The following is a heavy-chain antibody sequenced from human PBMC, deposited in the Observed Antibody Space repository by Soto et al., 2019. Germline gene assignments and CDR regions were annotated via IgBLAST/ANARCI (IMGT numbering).Heavy chain of an antibody. J-gene: IGHJ4*02. V-gene: IGHV3-23*01. CDR3: AKDQAGIYDYVWGTSFFDY. CDR2: ISGSGGST. Sequence: GGSLRLSCAASGFTFSSYAMSWVRQAPGKGLEWVSAISGSGGSTYYADSVKGRFTTSRDNSKNTLYLQMNSLRAEDTAVYYCAKDQAGIYDYVWGTSFFDYWGQGTLVTV. CDR1: GFTFSSYA. D-gene: IGHD3-16*01.